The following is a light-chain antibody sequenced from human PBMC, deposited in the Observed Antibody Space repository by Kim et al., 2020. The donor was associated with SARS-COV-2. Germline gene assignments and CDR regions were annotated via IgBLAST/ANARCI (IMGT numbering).Light chain of an antibody. Sequence: SPGARAPLYCRASQSVSRYLAWFQQIPGQAPRVLIYDVSNRATGVPTRFSGSGSGTDFTLTISSLEPEDFAVYYCHQRSTWPALSFGGGTRVDIK. CDR3: HQRSTWPALS. CDR1: QSVSRY. CDR2: DVS. J-gene: IGKJ4*01. V-gene: IGKV3-11*01.